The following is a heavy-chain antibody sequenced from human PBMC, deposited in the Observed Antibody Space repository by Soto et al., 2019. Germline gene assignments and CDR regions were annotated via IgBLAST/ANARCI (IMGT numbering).Heavy chain of an antibody. CDR1: GGSFSGYY. CDR3: ARGTGTRYYGSGSYWGNWFDP. D-gene: IGHD3-10*01. J-gene: IGHJ5*02. Sequence: PSETLSLTCAVYGGSFSGYYWSWIRQPPGKGLEWIGEINHSGSTNYNPSLKIRVTISVDTSKNQVSRKQSSVTAADTAVDYCARGTGTRYYGSGSYWGNWFDPWGQGTLVTVTS. CDR2: INHSGST. V-gene: IGHV4-34*01.